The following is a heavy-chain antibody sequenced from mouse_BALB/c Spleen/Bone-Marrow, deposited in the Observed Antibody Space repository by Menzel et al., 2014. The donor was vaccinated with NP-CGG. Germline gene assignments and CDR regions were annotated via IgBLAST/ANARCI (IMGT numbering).Heavy chain of an antibody. Sequence: EVMLVESGGGLVQPGGSLRLSCATSGFTFTDYYMNWVRQPPGKALEWLGFIRNKANGYTTEYSASVKGRFTISRDNSQSILYLQMNTLRAEDSATYYCARDSRSTVSPFDYWGQGTTLTVSS. D-gene: IGHD1-1*01. CDR1: GFTFTDYY. J-gene: IGHJ2*01. V-gene: IGHV7-3*02. CDR3: ARDSRSTVSPFDY. CDR2: IRNKANGYTT.